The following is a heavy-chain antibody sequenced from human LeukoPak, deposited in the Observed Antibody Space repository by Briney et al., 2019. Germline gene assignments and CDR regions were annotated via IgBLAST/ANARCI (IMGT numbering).Heavy chain of an antibody. CDR1: GFSLRTPGVG. V-gene: IGHV2-5*01. CDR2: IYWNDDK. Sequence: SGPTLVKRTQTLTLTGTFSGFSLRTPGVGVGWIRQPPGQALEWLTLIYWNDDKRYSPSLGSRLTITKDTSKNQVVLTMTNVDPVDTATYYCAHRTFYDFWSGSWGQGTLVTVSS. CDR3: AHRTFYDFWSGS. D-gene: IGHD3-3*01. J-gene: IGHJ4*02.